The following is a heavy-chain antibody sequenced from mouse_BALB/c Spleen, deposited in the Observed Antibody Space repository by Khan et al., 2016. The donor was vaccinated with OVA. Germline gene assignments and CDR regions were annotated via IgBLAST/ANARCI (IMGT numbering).Heavy chain of an antibody. V-gene: IGHV1-20*02. CDR1: GYSFTGYF. D-gene: IGHD1-1*01. CDR2: INPHIGET. CDR3: RRIYRSDFDY. J-gene: IGHJ2*01. Sequence: VQLQQSGPELVRPGASVKISCKASGYSFTGYFMNWVMQSHGKSLEWIGRINPHIGETFYNQRFKDKATLTADESSSTAHMELRSLASEDSAVYYCRRIYRSDFDYWGQGTTLTVSS.